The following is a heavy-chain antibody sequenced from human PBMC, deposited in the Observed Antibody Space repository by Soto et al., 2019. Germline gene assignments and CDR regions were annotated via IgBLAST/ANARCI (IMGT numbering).Heavy chain of an antibody. D-gene: IGHD1-26*01. Sequence: QVQLVQSGAEVKKPGASVKVSCKASGYTFTSYGISWVRQAPGQGLDWMGWISAYNGNTNYAQKLQGRVTMTTATSTSTAYMEMRSLRSDDTAVYYCARAKWELLIYYGMDVWGQGTTVTVSS. V-gene: IGHV1-18*01. CDR2: ISAYNGNT. CDR3: ARAKWELLIYYGMDV. J-gene: IGHJ6*02. CDR1: GYTFTSYG.